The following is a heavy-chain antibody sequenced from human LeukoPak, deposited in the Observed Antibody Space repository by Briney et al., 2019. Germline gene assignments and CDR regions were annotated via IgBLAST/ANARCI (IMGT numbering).Heavy chain of an antibody. D-gene: IGHD2-2*01. CDR2: IFYSGST. CDR1: GDSIGSSNNY. Sequence: SETLPLTCTVSGDSIGSSNNYWAWVRQPPGKGLEWLGSIFYSGSTYYNPSLKSRVTISVDTSKNQFSLNLYSVTAADTATYYCARRGITYAYWGQGTLVTVSS. CDR3: ARRGITYAY. V-gene: IGHV4-39*01. J-gene: IGHJ4*02.